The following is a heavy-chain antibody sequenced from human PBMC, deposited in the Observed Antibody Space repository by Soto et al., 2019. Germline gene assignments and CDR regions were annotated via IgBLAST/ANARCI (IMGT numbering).Heavy chain of an antibody. V-gene: IGHV4-39*01. J-gene: IGHJ4*02. CDR2: IYYSGST. CDR3: STPWFGDGDY. Sequence: QLQLQESGPGLVKPSETLSLTCTVSGGSISSSSYYWGWIRQPPGKGLEWIGSIYYSGSTHYNPSLTSRVTISVDTSKNQFSLKLSSVTAADTSVSYCSTPWFGDGDYWGQGTLVTVSS. D-gene: IGHD3-10*01. CDR1: GGSISSSSYY.